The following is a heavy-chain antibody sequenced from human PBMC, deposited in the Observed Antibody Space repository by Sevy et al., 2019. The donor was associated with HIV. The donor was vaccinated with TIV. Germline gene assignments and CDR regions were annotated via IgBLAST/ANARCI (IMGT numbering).Heavy chain of an antibody. CDR2: INPNSGDT. Sequence: ASVKVSCKASGYTFTGQYIHWVRQAPGQGLEWMGWINPNSGDTNYAQEFQGRVTMTRDTSITTAYMELSGLKSDDTAVYYCSGDLRLRGYSYGCFDYWGQGSLVTV. CDR3: SGDLRLRGYSYGCFDY. CDR1: GYTFTGQY. J-gene: IGHJ4*02. V-gene: IGHV1-2*02. D-gene: IGHD5-18*01.